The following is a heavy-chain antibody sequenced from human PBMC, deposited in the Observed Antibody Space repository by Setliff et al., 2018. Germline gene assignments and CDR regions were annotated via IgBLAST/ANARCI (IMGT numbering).Heavy chain of an antibody. CDR2: VNDSGSA. Sequence: KTSETLSLTCDDFGGSFSGYFWAWIRQSPGKGLEWIGDVNDSGSANYKPSLKSRLTISRDTSKNQLSLNLSSVTAEDTAVYYCTFYNNGLYYMRNWGQGTLVTV. J-gene: IGHJ4*02. D-gene: IGHD6-19*01. CDR1: GGSFSGYF. V-gene: IGHV4-34*03. CDR3: TFYNNGLYYMRN.